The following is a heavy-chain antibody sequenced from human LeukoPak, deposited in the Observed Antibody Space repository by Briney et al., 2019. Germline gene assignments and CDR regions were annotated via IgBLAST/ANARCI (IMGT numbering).Heavy chain of an antibody. J-gene: IGHJ6*02. Sequence: ASVKVSCKASGYTFTGYYMHWVRQAPGQGLEWMGWINPNSGGTNYARKFQGRVTMTRDTSISTAYMELSRLRSDDTAVYYCARNIAAAGTGYYYGMDVWGQGTTVTVSS. V-gene: IGHV1-2*02. CDR3: ARNIAAAGTGYYYGMDV. CDR1: GYTFTGYY. D-gene: IGHD6-13*01. CDR2: INPNSGGT.